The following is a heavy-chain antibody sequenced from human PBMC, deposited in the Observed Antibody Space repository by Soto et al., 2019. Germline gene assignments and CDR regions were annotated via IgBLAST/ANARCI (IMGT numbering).Heavy chain of an antibody. CDR3: AKDYLSRGSYHLYYFDY. CDR2: ISYNGSNK. CDR1: GFTFSSYG. J-gene: IGHJ4*02. Sequence: PGGSLRLSCAASGFTFSSYGMHWVRQAPGKGLEWVAVISYNGSNKYYADSVKGRFTISRDNSMNTLYLQMNSLRAEDTAVYYCAKDYLSRGSYHLYYFDYWGQGTLVTVSS. V-gene: IGHV3-30*18. D-gene: IGHD1-26*01.